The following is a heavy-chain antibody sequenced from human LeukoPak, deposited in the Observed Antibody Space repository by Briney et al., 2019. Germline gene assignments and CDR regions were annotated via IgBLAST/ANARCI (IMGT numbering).Heavy chain of an antibody. CDR2: IFHSGST. Sequence: PSETLSLTCAVSGGSISSGDWWSWVRQPPGKGLEWIGEIFHSGSTNYNPSLKSRVTISVDKSKNQFSLKLTSVTAADTAVYYCARDVYYYDSSGYRHFDYWGQGTLVTVSS. V-gene: IGHV4-4*02. D-gene: IGHD3-22*01. J-gene: IGHJ4*02. CDR1: GGSISSGDW. CDR3: ARDVYYYDSSGYRHFDY.